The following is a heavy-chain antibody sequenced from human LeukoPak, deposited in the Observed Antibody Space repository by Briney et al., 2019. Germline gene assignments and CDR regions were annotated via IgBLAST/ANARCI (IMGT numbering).Heavy chain of an antibody. CDR2: IKQDGSEK. V-gene: IGHV3-7*01. Sequence: GGSLRLSCAASGFTFSSYWMSWVRQAPGKGLEWVANIKQDGSEKYYLDSVKGRFTISRDNAKNSLYPQMNSLRAEDTAVYYCAYSSSWDGPYYYYYYMDVWGKGTTVTVSS. D-gene: IGHD6-13*01. CDR3: AYSSSWDGPYYYYYYMDV. CDR1: GFTFSSYW. J-gene: IGHJ6*03.